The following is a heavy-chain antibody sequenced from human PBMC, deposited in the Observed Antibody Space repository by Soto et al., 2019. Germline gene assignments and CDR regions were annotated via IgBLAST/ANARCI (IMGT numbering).Heavy chain of an antibody. CDR3: ANLGYDQLYYYYYGMDV. J-gene: IGHJ6*02. D-gene: IGHD5-12*01. Sequence: GGSLRLSCAASGFTFSSYSMNWVRQAPGKGLEWVSSISSSSSYIYYADSVKGRFTISRDNAKNTLYLQMNSLRAEDTAVYYCANLGYDQLYYYYYGMDVWGQGTTVTVSS. CDR1: GFTFSSYS. CDR2: ISSSSSYI. V-gene: IGHV3-21*01.